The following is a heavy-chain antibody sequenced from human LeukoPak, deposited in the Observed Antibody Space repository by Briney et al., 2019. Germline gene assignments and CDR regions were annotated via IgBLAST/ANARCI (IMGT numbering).Heavy chain of an antibody. CDR2: ISYTGST. CDR3: ARSTGYSSTTPFDY. D-gene: IGHD6-13*01. V-gene: IGHV4-59*01. Sequence: ASETLSLTCTVSGGSITGYYWSWIRQPPGKGLEWIGYISYTGSTNYNPSLQSRVTIFVDTSNNQLSLRLTSVTAADTAVYYCARSTGYSSTTPFDYWGQGTLVTVSS. J-gene: IGHJ4*02. CDR1: GGSITGYY.